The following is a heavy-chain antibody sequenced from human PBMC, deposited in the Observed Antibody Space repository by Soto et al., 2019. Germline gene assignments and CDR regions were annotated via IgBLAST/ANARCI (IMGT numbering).Heavy chain of an antibody. CDR2: IIPIFGTA. V-gene: IGHV1-69*01. D-gene: IGHD2-2*01. Sequence: QVQLVQSGAEVKKPGSSVKVSCKASGGTFSSYAISWVRQAPGQGLEWMGGIIPIFGTANYAQKFQGRVTITADESTSTAYMELSRLRSEDTAVYYCARGPGGYCSSTSCYSFVYFDYWGQGTLVTVSS. CDR1: GGTFSSYA. J-gene: IGHJ4*02. CDR3: ARGPGGYCSSTSCYSFVYFDY.